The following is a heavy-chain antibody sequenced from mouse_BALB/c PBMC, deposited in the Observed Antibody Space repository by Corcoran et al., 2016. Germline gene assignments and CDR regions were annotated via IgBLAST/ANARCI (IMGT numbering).Heavy chain of an antibody. CDR1: GYTFTNYG. CDR2: INTYTGEP. Sequence: QIQLVQSGPELKKPGETVKISCKASGYTFTNYGMNWVEQAPGTGLKWMGWINTYTGEPTYADDFKGRFGFSLETSASTAYLQINNLKNEDTATYFCAREPYAMDYWGQGTSVTVSA. CDR3: AREPYAMDY. V-gene: IGHV9-3-1*01. J-gene: IGHJ4*01.